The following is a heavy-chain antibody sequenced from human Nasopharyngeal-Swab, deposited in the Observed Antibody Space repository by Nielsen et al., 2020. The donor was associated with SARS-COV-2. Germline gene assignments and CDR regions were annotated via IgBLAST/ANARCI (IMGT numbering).Heavy chain of an antibody. D-gene: IGHD4-23*01. CDR1: GYTFTSYW. CDR2: IYPGDSAT. V-gene: IGHV5-51*01. J-gene: IGHJ4*02. Sequence: GESLKISCKGFGYTFTSYWIGWVRQMPGKGLEWMGIIYPGDSATRYSPSFQGQVTISADKSISTAYLQWSSLKASDTVRYYCARRDGYGGNSYFDYWGQGTLVTVSS. CDR3: ARRDGYGGNSYFDY.